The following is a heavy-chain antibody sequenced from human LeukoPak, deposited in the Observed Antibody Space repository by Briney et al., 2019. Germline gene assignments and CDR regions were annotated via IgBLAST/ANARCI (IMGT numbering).Heavy chain of an antibody. Sequence: GESLNISCKGSGYSFTRYWIGWVRQMPGKGLEWMGIIDPVDSSTRCSPSFQGQVTISADKSISTAYVQWSSLKASDTAMYYCARSWTGDTFDFWGQGTLVIVSS. CDR2: IDPVDSST. D-gene: IGHD3/OR15-3a*01. CDR1: GYSFTRYW. J-gene: IGHJ3*01. V-gene: IGHV5-51*01. CDR3: ARSWTGDTFDF.